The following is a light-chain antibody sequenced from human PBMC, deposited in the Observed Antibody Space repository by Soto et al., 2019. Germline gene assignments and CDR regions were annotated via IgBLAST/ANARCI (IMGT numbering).Light chain of an antibody. J-gene: IGLJ1*01. CDR1: SNDVGGYNY. CDR3: CSYAGSYTLYV. CDR2: DVS. Sequence: QSVLTQPRSVSGSPGQSVTISCTGNSNDVGGYNYVSWYQQHPGKAPKLMIYDVSKRPSGVPDRFSGSKSGNTASLTISGLQAEDEADYYCCSYAGSYTLYVFGTGTKVTVL. V-gene: IGLV2-11*01.